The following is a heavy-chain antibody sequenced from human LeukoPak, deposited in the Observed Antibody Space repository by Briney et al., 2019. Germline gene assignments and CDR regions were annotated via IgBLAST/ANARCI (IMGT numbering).Heavy chain of an antibody. CDR1: GGSISSYY. CDR3: ARVITVSNAFDY. J-gene: IGHJ4*02. V-gene: IGHV4-4*07. CDR2: IYTSGST. D-gene: IGHD4-17*01. Sequence: SETLSLTCTVSGGSISSYYWSWIRQPAGKGLEWIGRIYTSGSTNYNPSLKSRVTMLVDTSKNQFSLKLSSVTAADTAVYYCARVITVSNAFDYWGQGTLVTVSS.